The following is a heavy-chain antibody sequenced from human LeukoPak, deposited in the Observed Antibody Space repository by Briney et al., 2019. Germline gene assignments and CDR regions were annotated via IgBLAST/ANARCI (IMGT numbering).Heavy chain of an antibody. J-gene: IGHJ4*02. CDR1: GGSISSYY. V-gene: IGHV4-59*01. CDR3: ARLPYGGFDY. Sequence: SETLSLTCTVSGGSISSYYWSWIRQPPGKGLELIGYIYYSGSTSYNPSLTSRVTISVDTSKSQFSLKLSSVTAADTAIYYCARLPYGGFDYWGQGTLVTVSS. CDR2: IYYSGST. D-gene: IGHD4-23*01.